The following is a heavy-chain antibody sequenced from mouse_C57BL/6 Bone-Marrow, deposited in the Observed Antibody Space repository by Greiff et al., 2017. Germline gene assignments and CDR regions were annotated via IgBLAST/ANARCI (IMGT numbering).Heavy chain of an antibody. V-gene: IGHV2-6*01. J-gene: IGHJ3*01. D-gene: IGHD1-1*01. Sequence: QVQLKESGPGLVAPSQSLSITCTVSGFSLTSYGVDWVRQSPGKGLEWLGVIWGVGSTNYNLALNSRLGISKDNSKSQVFLKMNSLQTDDTAMYYCAGPSYGRGVAYWGQGTLVTVSA. CDR3: AGPSYGRGVAY. CDR2: IWGVGST. CDR1: GFSLTSYG.